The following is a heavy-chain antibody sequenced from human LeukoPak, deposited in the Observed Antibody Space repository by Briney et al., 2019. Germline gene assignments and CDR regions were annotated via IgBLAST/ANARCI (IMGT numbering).Heavy chain of an antibody. Sequence: MPSETLSLTCTVSGGSIRSYYWSWIRQPPGKGLEWIGYIYYSGSTNYNPSLKSRVSISVDTSKNQFSLKLSSVTAADTAVYYCARSSGYYKRDLDFDIWGQGAMVTVSS. J-gene: IGHJ3*02. CDR2: IYYSGST. V-gene: IGHV4-59*08. D-gene: IGHD3-22*01. CDR1: GGSIRSYY. CDR3: ARSSGYYKRDLDFDI.